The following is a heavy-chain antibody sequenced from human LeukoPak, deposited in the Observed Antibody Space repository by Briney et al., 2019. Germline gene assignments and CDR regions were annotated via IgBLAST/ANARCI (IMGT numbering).Heavy chain of an antibody. CDR1: GGSFSGDY. V-gene: IGHV4-34*01. Sequence: SETLSITCAVYGGSFSGDYWSCIRQPPGKGLEWIGEINHSGSTNYNPSLKSRVTISVDTSKNQFSLKLSSVTAADTAVYYCARLGPGRFWGQGTLVTVSS. CDR3: ARLGPGRF. J-gene: IGHJ4*02. CDR2: INHSGST. D-gene: IGHD7-27*01.